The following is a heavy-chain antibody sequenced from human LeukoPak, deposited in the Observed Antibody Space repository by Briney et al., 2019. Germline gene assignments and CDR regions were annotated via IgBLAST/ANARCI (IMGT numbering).Heavy chain of an antibody. CDR3: ARGDYDILTGYYFDY. CDR1: GGTFSSYA. J-gene: IGHJ4*02. V-gene: IGHV1-69*01. CDR2: IIPIFGTA. D-gene: IGHD3-9*01. Sequence: ASVNVSCKASGGTFSSYAISWVRQAPGQGLEWMGGIIPIFGTANYAQKFQGRVTITADESTSTAYMELSSLRSEDTAVYYCARGDYDILTGYYFDYWGQGTLVTVSS.